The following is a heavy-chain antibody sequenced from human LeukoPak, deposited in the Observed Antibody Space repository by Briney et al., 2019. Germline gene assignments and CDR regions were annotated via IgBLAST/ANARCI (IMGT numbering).Heavy chain of an antibody. CDR3: AVVPGYYYYYSMDV. Sequence: SVKVSCKASGGTFSSYAISWVRQAPGQGLEWMGGIIPIFGTANYAQKFQGRVTITADESTSTAYMELSSLRSEDTAVYYCAVVPGYYYYYSMDVSGTGTTVTVPS. CDR2: IIPIFGTA. V-gene: IGHV1-69*13. J-gene: IGHJ6*03. CDR1: GGTFSSYA. D-gene: IGHD2-2*01.